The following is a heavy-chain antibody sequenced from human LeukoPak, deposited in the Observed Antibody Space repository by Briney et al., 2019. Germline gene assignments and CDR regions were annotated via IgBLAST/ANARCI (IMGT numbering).Heavy chain of an antibody. V-gene: IGHV3-30*02. CDR3: AKDGLPGMSNYDDAYYMDV. Sequence: GSLRLSCAASGFTFSSYGMHWVRQAPGKGLEWVAFIRYDGSNKYYADSVKGRFTISRDNSKNTLYLQMNSLRAEDTAVYYCAKDGLPGMSNYDDAYYMDVWGKGTTVTVSS. CDR2: IRYDGSNK. CDR1: GFTFSSYG. J-gene: IGHJ6*03. D-gene: IGHD4-11*01.